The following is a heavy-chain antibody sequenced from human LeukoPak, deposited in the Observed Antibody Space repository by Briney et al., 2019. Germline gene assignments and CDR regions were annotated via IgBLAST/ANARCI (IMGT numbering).Heavy chain of an antibody. Sequence: ASVKVSCKASGYTFTGYYMHWVRQAPGQGLEWMGRINPNSGGTNYAQKFQGRVTMTRDTSISTAYMELSRLRSDDTAVYYSARERDCSGGSCYIEDWFDPWGQGTLVTVSS. CDR3: ARERDCSGGSCYIEDWFDP. CDR2: INPNSGGT. D-gene: IGHD2-15*01. V-gene: IGHV1-2*06. J-gene: IGHJ5*02. CDR1: GYTFTGYY.